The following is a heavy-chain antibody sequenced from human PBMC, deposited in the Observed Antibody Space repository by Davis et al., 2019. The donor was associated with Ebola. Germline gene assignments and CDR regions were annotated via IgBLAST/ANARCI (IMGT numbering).Heavy chain of an antibody. CDR3: AREMGGESDFWIPYSGGLDS. Sequence: GESLKISCAASGFTFSSYAMSWVRQAPGKGLEWVSAISGSGGSTYYADSVKGRFTLSRDNSKNTLYLQMNSLRAEDTAIYYCAREMGGESDFWIPYSGGLDSWGQGTLVTVSS. CDR1: GFTFSSYA. V-gene: IGHV3-23*01. J-gene: IGHJ4*02. D-gene: IGHD3-3*01. CDR2: ISGSGGST.